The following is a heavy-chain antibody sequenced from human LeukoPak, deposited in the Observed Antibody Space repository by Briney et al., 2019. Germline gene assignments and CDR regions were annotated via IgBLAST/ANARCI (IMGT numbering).Heavy chain of an antibody. J-gene: IGHJ4*02. Sequence: GASVKVSCKASGYTLTHYGISWVRQAPGQGLEWMGWISAYTGNTNYAQKIQGRVTMTTDTSTSTAYMELRSLRSDGTAVYYCARRGGYSSGSGFSPYYFDYWGQGTLVTVSS. CDR1: GYTLTHYG. D-gene: IGHD2-15*01. CDR3: ARRGGYSSGSGFSPYYFDY. V-gene: IGHV1-18*01. CDR2: ISAYTGNT.